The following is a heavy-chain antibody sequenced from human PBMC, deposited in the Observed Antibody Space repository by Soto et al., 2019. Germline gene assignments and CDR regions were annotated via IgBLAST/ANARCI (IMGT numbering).Heavy chain of an antibody. J-gene: IGHJ4*02. Sequence: GESLKISCQCSGYTFSNFWIGWVRQLPGKGLEWMGIIYPGDHETRCSPSFHGKVTISADKSINTAYLQWNSLEASDTAFYFCARSPRSSPYFDYWGQGALVTVSS. CDR1: GYTFSNFW. V-gene: IGHV5-51*01. CDR2: IYPGDHET. D-gene: IGHD6-13*01. CDR3: ARSPRSSPYFDY.